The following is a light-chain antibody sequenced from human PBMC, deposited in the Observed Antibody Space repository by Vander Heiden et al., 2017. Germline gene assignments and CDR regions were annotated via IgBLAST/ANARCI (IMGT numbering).Light chain of an antibody. J-gene: IGLJ1*01. CDR1: SSDVGRNNY. Sequence: QTALTQPPPASGSPGQSVTISCTGTSSDVGRNNYVSCYQQHPGKAPKLMIYEVTKRPSGVPDRFSGSKSGNTASLTVSGLQPEDDADYYCSSYAGNNIFVFGTGTTVTVL. CDR2: EVT. CDR3: SSYAGNNIFV. V-gene: IGLV2-8*01.